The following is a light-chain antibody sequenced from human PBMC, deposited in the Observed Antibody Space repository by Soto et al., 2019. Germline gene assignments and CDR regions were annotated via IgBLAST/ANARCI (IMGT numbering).Light chain of an antibody. CDR3: MQGTLWPRT. Sequence: DVLMTQSPLSLPVTLGQPASISCRSSHGLVYIDGDTYLSWFQQRPGQPPRRXIYKVSHRDSGVPDRFSGSGSGTDFTLKISRVEAEDVGVYYCMQGTLWPRTFGQGTKVDIK. CDR1: HGLVYIDGDTY. CDR2: KVS. V-gene: IGKV2-30*01. J-gene: IGKJ1*01.